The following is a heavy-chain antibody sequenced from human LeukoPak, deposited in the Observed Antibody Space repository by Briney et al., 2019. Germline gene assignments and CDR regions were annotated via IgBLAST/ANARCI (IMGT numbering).Heavy chain of an antibody. V-gene: IGHV1-69*05. D-gene: IGHD3-10*02. J-gene: IGHJ6*02. Sequence: GASVKVSCKASGGTFSSYAISWVRQTPGQGLEWMGGIIPIFGTANYAQKFQGRVTITTDESTSTAYMELSSLRSEDTAVYYCGCSAMGYYYYYGMDVWGQGTTVTVSS. CDR1: GGTFSSYA. CDR3: GCSAMGYYYYYGMDV. CDR2: IIPIFGTA.